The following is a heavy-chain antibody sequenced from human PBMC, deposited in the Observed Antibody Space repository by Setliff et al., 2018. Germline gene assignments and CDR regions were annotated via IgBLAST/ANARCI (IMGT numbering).Heavy chain of an antibody. D-gene: IGHD5-12*01. CDR2: INPDSGGT. Sequence: ASVKVSCKASGYTFTDYYIHWVRQAPGQGLEWMGRINPDSGGTNYAQKFQGRVTMTRDTSITAAYMELSRLRSDDSAVYYCARVRLVATTNYYYYYYMDVWGKGTTVTVSS. V-gene: IGHV1-2*06. J-gene: IGHJ6*03. CDR3: ARVRLVATTNYYYYYYMDV. CDR1: GYTFTDYY.